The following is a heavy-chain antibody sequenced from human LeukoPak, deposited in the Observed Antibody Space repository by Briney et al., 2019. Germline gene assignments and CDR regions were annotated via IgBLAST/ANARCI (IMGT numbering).Heavy chain of an antibody. V-gene: IGHV1-18*01. CDR2: ISAYNGNT. CDR1: GYTFTSYG. Sequence: ASVKVPCKASGYTFTSYGISWVRQAPGQGLEWMGWISAYNGNTNYAQKLQGRVTMTTDTSTSTAYMELRSLRSDDTAVYYCAVRIPAATTLDYWGQGTLVTVSS. CDR3: AVRIPAATTLDY. J-gene: IGHJ4*02. D-gene: IGHD2-2*01.